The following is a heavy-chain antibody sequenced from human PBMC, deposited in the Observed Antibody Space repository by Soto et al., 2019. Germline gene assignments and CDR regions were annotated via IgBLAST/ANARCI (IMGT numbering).Heavy chain of an antibody. CDR2: IYHSGST. CDR3: ARISGSYYYGMDV. Sequence: SETLSLTCAVSGGSISSGGYSWSWIRQPPGKGLEWIGYIYHSGSTYYNPSLKSRVTISVDRSKNQFSLKLSSVTAVDTAVYYCARISGSYYYGMDVWGQGTTVTVSS. V-gene: IGHV4-30-2*01. D-gene: IGHD1-26*01. CDR1: GGSISSGGYS. J-gene: IGHJ6*02.